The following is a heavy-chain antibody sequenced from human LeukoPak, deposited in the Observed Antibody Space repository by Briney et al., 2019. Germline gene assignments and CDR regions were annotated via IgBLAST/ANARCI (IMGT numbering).Heavy chain of an antibody. Sequence: SVKVSCKASGGTSNSFAISWVRQAPGQGLEWMGRIIPNFGAAKYAQRFQGRLTFSTGASPSTVYMELSSLTSEDTAVYYCARGSACDIWGQGTMVTVSS. CDR1: GGTSNSFA. CDR3: ARGSACDI. V-gene: IGHV1-69*05. CDR2: IIPNFGAA. J-gene: IGHJ3*02.